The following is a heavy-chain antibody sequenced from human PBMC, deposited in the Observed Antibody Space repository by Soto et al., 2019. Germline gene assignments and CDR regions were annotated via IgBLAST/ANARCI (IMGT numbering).Heavy chain of an antibody. J-gene: IGHJ6*02. CDR3: VKDRDSNSWPSRDV. CDR1: DKTFLSYG. Sequence: GASVKVSCKASDKTFLSYGISWVRQGPGQGLEWMGWISPYNGNTNYAQKFQGRVIMTTDTSTSTAYMEVRSLRSDDTAVYYCVKDRDSNSWPSRDVWGPGTTVTVS. V-gene: IGHV1-18*01. CDR2: ISPYNGNT. D-gene: IGHD3-22*01.